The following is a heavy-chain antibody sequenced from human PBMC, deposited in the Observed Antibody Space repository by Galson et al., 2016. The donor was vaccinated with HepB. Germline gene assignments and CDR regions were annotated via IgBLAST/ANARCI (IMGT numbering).Heavy chain of an antibody. CDR1: GFTVRSNY. Sequence: SLRLSCAASGFTVRSNYMTWVRQAPGQGLEWVSVIYSGGYTYYADSVKGRFTISRDDSKNTVYLQMNSLRAEDTAVYYCARGSSNWQGFLYWGQGTLVTVSS. CDR3: ARGSSNWQGFLY. D-gene: IGHD6-13*01. CDR2: IYSGGYT. J-gene: IGHJ4*02. V-gene: IGHV3-53*01.